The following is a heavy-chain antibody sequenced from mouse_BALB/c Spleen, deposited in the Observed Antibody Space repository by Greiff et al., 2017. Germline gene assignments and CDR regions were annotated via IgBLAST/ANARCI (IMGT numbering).Heavy chain of an antibody. CDR1: GFSLTSYG. D-gene: IGHD2-3*01. CDR2: IWSGGST. J-gene: IGHJ4*01. CDR3: ARIRDGYYLYYAMDY. Sequence: VQRVESGPGLVQPSQSLSITCTVSGFSLTSYGVHWVRQSPGKGLEWLGVIWSGGSTDYNAAFISRLSISKDNSKSQVFFKMNSLQANDTAIYYCARIRDGYYLYYAMDYWGQGTSVTVSS. V-gene: IGHV2-2*02.